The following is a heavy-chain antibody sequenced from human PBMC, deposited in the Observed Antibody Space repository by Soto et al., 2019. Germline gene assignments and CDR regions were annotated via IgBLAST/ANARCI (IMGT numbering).Heavy chain of an antibody. CDR3: ASPKFRFWQQLDP. J-gene: IGHJ5*02. CDR1: GGTFSSYA. V-gene: IGHV1-69*13. Sequence: SVKVSCKASGGTFSSYAISWVLQAPGQGLEWMGGIIPIFGTANYAQKFQGRVTITADESTSTAYMELSSLRSEDTAVYYCASPKFRFWQQLDPWGQGTLVTVSS. CDR2: IIPIFGTA. D-gene: IGHD3-3*01.